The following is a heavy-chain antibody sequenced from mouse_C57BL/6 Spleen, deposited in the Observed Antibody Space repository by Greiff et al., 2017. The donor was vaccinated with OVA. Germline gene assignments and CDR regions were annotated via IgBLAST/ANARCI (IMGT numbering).Heavy chain of an antibody. J-gene: IGHJ2*01. CDR2: IYPGSGST. CDR1: GYTFTSYW. D-gene: IGHD1-1*01. Sequence: QVQLQQPGAELVKPGASVKMSCKASGYTFTSYWITWVKQRPGQGLEWIGDIYPGSGSTNYNEKFKSKATLTVDTSSSTAYMQLCSLTSEDSAVYYCARGDYYGSSYDDWGKGTTLTVSS. V-gene: IGHV1-55*01. CDR3: ARGDYYGSSYDD.